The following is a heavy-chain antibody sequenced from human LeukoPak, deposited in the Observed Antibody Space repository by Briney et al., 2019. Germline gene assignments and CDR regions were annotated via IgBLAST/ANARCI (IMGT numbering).Heavy chain of an antibody. D-gene: IGHD3-10*01. CDR1: GYTFTNYA. CDR2: INTNTGNP. V-gene: IGHV7-4-1*02. CDR3: ARSGGSGSYYARYYYYYMDV. Sequence: GASVKVSCRASGYTFTNYAMNWVRQAPGQGLEWMGWINTNTGNPTYAQGFTGRFVFSLDTSVSTAYLQISSLKAEDTAVYYCARSGGSGSYYARYYYYYMDVWGKGTTVTVSS. J-gene: IGHJ6*03.